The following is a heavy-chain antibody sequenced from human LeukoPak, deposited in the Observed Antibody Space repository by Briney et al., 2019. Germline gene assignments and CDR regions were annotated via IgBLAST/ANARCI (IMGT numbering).Heavy chain of an antibody. CDR2: INHSGST. CDR1: GGSFSGYY. J-gene: IGHJ5*02. CDR3: ARGRYTYGLGP. Sequence: PSETLSLTCAVYGGSFSGYYWSWIRQPPGKGLEWIGEINHSGSTNYNPSLKSRVTISVDTSKTQFSLNLSSVTAADTAVYFCARGRYTYGLGPWGQGTLVTVSS. V-gene: IGHV4-34*01. D-gene: IGHD5-18*01.